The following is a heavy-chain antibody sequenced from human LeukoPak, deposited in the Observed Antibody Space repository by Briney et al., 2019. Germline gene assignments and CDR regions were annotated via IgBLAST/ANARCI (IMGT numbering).Heavy chain of an antibody. CDR3: ARGRETSAFAFLSY. D-gene: IGHD3-3*02. Sequence: GGSLRLSCAASGFTFSTFGMNWVRQAPGKGLEWVSYIDDSGDTIHNADSVKGRFTISRDNARNSLYLQMNSLTTEDTAVYYCARGRETSAFAFLSYWGPGTLVTISS. CDR2: IDDSGDTI. J-gene: IGHJ4*02. V-gene: IGHV3-48*03. CDR1: GFTFSTFG.